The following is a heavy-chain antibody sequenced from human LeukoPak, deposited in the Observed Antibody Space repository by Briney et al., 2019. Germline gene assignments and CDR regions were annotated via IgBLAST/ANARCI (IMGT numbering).Heavy chain of an antibody. D-gene: IGHD2-2*01. Sequence: GASVKVSCKASGYTFTGYYMHWVRQAPGQGLEWMGWINPNSGGTNYAQKFQGRVTMTRDTSTSTVYMELSRLRSDDTAVYYCARGDCSSTSCPLGVWGKGTTVTVSS. CDR2: INPNSGGT. J-gene: IGHJ6*04. CDR3: ARGDCSSTSCPLGV. V-gene: IGHV1-2*02. CDR1: GYTFTGYY.